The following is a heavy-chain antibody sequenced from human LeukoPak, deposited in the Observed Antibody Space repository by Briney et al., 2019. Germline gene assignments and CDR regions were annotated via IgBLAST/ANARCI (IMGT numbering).Heavy chain of an antibody. V-gene: IGHV4-39*07. CDR1: GGSISSNNYY. Sequence: SETLSLTCSVSGGSISSNNYYWGWIRQPPGKGLEWIGSIYYSGSTYYNPSLKSRVTISVDTSKNQFSLKLSSVTAADTAVYYCARSRGMSSGWYGAYYYGMDVWGQGTTVTVSS. CDR3: ARSRGMSSGWYGAYYYGMDV. J-gene: IGHJ6*02. CDR2: IYYSGST. D-gene: IGHD6-19*01.